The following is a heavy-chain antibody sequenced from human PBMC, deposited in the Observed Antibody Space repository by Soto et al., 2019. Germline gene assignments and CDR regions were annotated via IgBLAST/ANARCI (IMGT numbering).Heavy chain of an antibody. CDR1: GFTVSSNY. CDR3: ARAPGTAMVTSFDY. CDR2: IYSGGST. V-gene: IGHV3-53*01. J-gene: IGHJ4*02. Sequence: GGSLRLSCAASGFTVSSNYMSWVRQAPGKGLEWVSVIYSGGSTYYADSVKGRFTISRDNSKNTLYLQMNSLRAEDTAVYYCARAPGTAMVTSFDYWGQGTLVTVSS. D-gene: IGHD5-18*01.